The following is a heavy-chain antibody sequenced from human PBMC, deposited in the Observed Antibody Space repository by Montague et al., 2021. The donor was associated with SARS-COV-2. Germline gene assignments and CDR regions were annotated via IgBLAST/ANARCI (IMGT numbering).Heavy chain of an antibody. D-gene: IGHD2-8*02. V-gene: IGHV4-39*07. CDR1: AGSLSSRSNY. Sequence: SETLSLTCTVSAGSLSSRSNYWGWIRQPPGMGLQWIGSVDSAGGTYYSPSLKSRVIISLDTSKNQFSLKLSSVTAADTAVYYCARDEYNRYWYKYWGQGALVTVSS. CDR2: VDSAGGT. CDR3: ARDEYNRYWYKY. J-gene: IGHJ4*02.